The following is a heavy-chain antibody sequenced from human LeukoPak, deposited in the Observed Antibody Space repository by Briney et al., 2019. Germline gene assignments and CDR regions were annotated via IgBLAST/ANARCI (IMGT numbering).Heavy chain of an antibody. Sequence: PGGSLRLSCGASGFTFSSYSMNWVRQAPGKGLEWVSSISSSSSYIYYADSVKGRFTISRDNAKNSLYLQMNSLRADDTAVYYCAKFKSGLFLDYWGQGTLVTVSS. CDR1: GFTFSSYS. CDR2: ISSSSSYI. D-gene: IGHD5-12*01. CDR3: AKFKSGLFLDY. J-gene: IGHJ4*02. V-gene: IGHV3-21*01.